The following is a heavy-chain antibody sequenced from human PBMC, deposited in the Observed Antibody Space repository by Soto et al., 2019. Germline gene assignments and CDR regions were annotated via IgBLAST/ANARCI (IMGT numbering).Heavy chain of an antibody. D-gene: IGHD3-22*01. Sequence: EVQLLESGGGLVQPGGSLSLSCAAYAFTFNNYAMSWVCQAPGKGLEGVSGIGGSGRTTYYADSVKGRFTISRDNSNNTLFLRMNSLRAEDTAVYYCAKSLYSDSRGDFYDYWGQGTLVTVSS. CDR2: IGGSGRTT. CDR3: AKSLYSDSRGDFYDY. CDR1: AFTFNNYA. V-gene: IGHV3-23*01. J-gene: IGHJ4*02.